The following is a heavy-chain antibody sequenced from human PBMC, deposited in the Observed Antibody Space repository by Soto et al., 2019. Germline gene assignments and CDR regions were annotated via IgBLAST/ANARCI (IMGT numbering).Heavy chain of an antibody. J-gene: IGHJ4*02. CDR3: AKEFHTWNYFDY. V-gene: IGHV3-30*18. CDR1: GFTFSPSG. D-gene: IGHD1-20*01. CDR2: ISYDGTNK. Sequence: GGSLSLSCPASGFTFSPSGMHWVRQPPGKGLEWVSVISYDGTNKYYADSVKGRFTISRDNSKNTLYLQMNSLRAEDTGVYYCAKEFHTWNYFDYWGQGTLVTVSS.